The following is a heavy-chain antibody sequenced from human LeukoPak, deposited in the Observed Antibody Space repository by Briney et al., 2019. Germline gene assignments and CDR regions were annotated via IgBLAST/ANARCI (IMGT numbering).Heavy chain of an antibody. CDR2: INHSGST. D-gene: IGHD5-18*01. J-gene: IGHJ5*02. CDR1: GGSFSGYY. CDR3: ARQGDTAMVPNWFDP. Sequence: SSETLSLTCAVYGGSFSGYYWSWIRQPPGKGLEWIGEINHSGSTNYNPSLKSRVTISVDTSKNQFSLKLSSVTAADTAVYYCARQGDTAMVPNWFDPWGQGTLVTVSS. V-gene: IGHV4-34*01.